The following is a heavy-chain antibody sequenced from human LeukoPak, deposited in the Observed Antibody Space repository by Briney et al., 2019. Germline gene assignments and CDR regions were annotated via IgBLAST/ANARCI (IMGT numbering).Heavy chain of an antibody. V-gene: IGHV4-59*11. Sequence: SETLSLTCTVSGGSISTHYWIWIRQPPGKGLEWIGYIHHSGSTNYNPSLKSRVTISVDKSKNQFSLKLSSVTAADTAVYYCARKDSGSYYRRFDYWGQGTLVTVSS. CDR3: ARKDSGSYYRRFDY. D-gene: IGHD1-26*01. CDR2: IHHSGST. CDR1: GGSISTHY. J-gene: IGHJ4*02.